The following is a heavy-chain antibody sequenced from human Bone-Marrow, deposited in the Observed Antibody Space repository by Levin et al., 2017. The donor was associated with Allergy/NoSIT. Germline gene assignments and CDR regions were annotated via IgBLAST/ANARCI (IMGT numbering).Heavy chain of an antibody. CDR3: AREKYNHQDMDV. CDR2: ISSSTSHT. J-gene: IGHJ6*03. D-gene: IGHD5-24*01. Sequence: LSLTCAVSGFSLNTCSVNWVRQAPGKGLEWVSSISSSTSHTFYADSVRGRFTISRDDAKNSVYLQMNSLRAEDTAVYYCAREKYNHQDMDVWGKGTTVTVSS. V-gene: IGHV3-21*01. CDR1: GFSLNTCS.